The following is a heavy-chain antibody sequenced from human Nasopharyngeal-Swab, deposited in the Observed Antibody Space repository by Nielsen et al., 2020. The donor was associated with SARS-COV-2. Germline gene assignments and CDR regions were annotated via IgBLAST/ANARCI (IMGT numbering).Heavy chain of an antibody. CDR3: ARDGLDYDFWSAYFMDV. Sequence: GGSLRLSCAASGFTFNNYNFNWVRQAPGKGLEWVSSISSSGSYIYYADSVKGRFTIPRDNAKNSLYLQMNSLRAEDTAVYYCARDGLDYDFWSAYFMDVWGQGTTVTVSS. J-gene: IGHJ6*02. CDR1: GFTFNNYN. D-gene: IGHD3-3*01. V-gene: IGHV3-21*01. CDR2: ISSSGSYI.